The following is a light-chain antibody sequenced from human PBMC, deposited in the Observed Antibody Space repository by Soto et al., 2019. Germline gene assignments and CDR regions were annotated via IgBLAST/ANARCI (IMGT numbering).Light chain of an antibody. CDR2: GAS. J-gene: IGKJ1*01. CDR3: LQDINYPWT. Sequence: IQMTQSPSSLSASVGDIVTITFHASQDISNYLNWYQQKPGKPPKVLIYGASNLQSGVPPRFSGSGSGTDFTLAISSLQPEDSATYYCLQDINYPWTFGQGTKVDIK. CDR1: QDISNY. V-gene: IGKV1-6*01.